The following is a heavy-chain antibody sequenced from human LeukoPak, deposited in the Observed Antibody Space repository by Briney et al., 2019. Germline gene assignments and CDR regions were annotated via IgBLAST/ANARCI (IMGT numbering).Heavy chain of an antibody. CDR3: ARYRGDYVSLPSPFDY. CDR2: ISPEDSDT. V-gene: IGHV5-51*01. J-gene: IGHJ4*02. D-gene: IGHD4-17*01. CDR1: GYRFTDYW. Sequence: GESLKTSCKGSGYRFTDYWIGWVRQMPGKGLEWLGIISPEDSDTRYSPSFQGHVTISADEAISTAYLQWSSLKASATAMYYCARYRGDYVSLPSPFDYWGQGTLVTVSS.